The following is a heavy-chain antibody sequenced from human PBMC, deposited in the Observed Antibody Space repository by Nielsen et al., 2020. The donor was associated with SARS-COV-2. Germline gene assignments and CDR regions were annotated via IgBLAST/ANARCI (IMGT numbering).Heavy chain of an antibody. J-gene: IGHJ4*02. D-gene: IGHD3-10*01. V-gene: IGHV4-59*13. CDR1: GGPISGYY. CDR3: ARGWRSAELLPLEY. CDR2: VYYIGST. Sequence: SETLSLTCTASGGPISGYYWSWIRQPPGKGLEWFGHVYYIGSTTYNPSLRSRATISVDTAENRFSLRLTSVTAADTAVYYCARGWRSAELLPLEYWGQGTLVTVSS.